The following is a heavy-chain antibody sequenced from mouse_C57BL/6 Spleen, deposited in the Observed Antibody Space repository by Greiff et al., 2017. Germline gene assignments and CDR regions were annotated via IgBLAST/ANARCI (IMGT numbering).Heavy chain of an antibody. CDR3: ASPITTVVAGAMDY. J-gene: IGHJ4*01. Sequence: QVQLQQSGAELMKPGASVKLSCKATGYTFTGYLIEWVKQRPGHGLEWIGEILPGSGRTNYNEKFKGKATFTADTSSNTAYMQLSSLTTEDSAIYYCASPITTVVAGAMDYWGQGTSVTVSS. CDR2: ILPGSGRT. V-gene: IGHV1-9*01. CDR1: GYTFTGYL. D-gene: IGHD1-1*01.